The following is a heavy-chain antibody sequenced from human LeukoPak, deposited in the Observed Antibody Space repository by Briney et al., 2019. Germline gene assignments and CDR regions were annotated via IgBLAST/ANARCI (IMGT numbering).Heavy chain of an antibody. J-gene: IGHJ4*02. V-gene: IGHV1-69*06. CDR3: ASGRTNFDWFLDY. CDR2: IIPIFGTA. CDR1: GGTFSSYA. D-gene: IGHD3-9*01. Sequence: SVKVSCKASGGTFSSYAISWVRQAPGQGLEWMGGIIPIFGTANYAQKFQGRVTITADKSTSTAYMELSSLRSEDTAMYYCASGRTNFDWFLDYWGQGTLVTVSS.